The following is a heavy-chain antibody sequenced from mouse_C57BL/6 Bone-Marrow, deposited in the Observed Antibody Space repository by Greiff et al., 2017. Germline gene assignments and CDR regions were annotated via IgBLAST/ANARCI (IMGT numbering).Heavy chain of an antibody. CDR1: GYTFTDYY. V-gene: IGHV1-19*01. Sequence: EVKLVESGPVLVKPGASVKMSCKASGYTFTDYYMNWVKQSPGKSLEWIGVINPYNGGTSYNQKFKGKATLTVDKSSSTAYMQLNSLTSEDSAVYYFARRGVLDYWGQGTTLTVSS. CDR2: INPYNGGT. CDR3: ARRGVLDY. J-gene: IGHJ2*01.